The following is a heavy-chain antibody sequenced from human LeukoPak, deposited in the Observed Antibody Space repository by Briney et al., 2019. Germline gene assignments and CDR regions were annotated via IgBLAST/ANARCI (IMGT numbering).Heavy chain of an antibody. CDR1: GGSISSYY. V-gene: IGHV4-4*07. D-gene: IGHD2-8*01. CDR3: ARDKQWCMPDE. Sequence: PSETLSLTCTVSGGSISSYYWSWIRQPAGTALEWIGRIYTSGTITYNPSLKSRVTISVDTSKNQFSLKLSSVTAADTAVYYCARDKQWCMPDEWGQGTLVTVSS. CDR2: IYTSGTI. J-gene: IGHJ4*02.